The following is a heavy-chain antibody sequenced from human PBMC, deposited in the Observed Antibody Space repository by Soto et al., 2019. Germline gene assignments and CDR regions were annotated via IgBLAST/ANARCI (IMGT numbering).Heavy chain of an antibody. CDR3: TTVIWFGELFRWFDP. Sequence: ESGGGLVKPGGSLSLSCAASGFTFSNAWMNWVRQAPGKGLEWVGRIKSKTDGGTTDYAAPVKGRFTISRDDSKNTLYLQMNSLKTEDTSVSYCTTVIWFGELFRWFDPWGQGTLVTVSS. D-gene: IGHD3-10*01. CDR2: IKSKTDGGTT. J-gene: IGHJ5*02. V-gene: IGHV3-15*07. CDR1: GFTFSNAW.